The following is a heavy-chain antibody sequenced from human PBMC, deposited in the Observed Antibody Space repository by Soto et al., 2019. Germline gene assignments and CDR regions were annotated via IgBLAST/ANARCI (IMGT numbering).Heavy chain of an antibody. CDR3: ARLIGGANPLFVY. CDR1: LDTVTSCL. J-gene: IGHJ4*01. Sequence: ASWSVCCKASLDTVTSCLVHCVRQSPGQVLECMGIINPIGGSSNYAQKFQGRVTMTRDTSTSTVYMELSSLRSEDKAVDYCARLIGGANPLFVYWGNGNMVTVSS. D-gene: IGHD3-16*01. V-gene: IGHV1-46*01. CDR2: INPIGGSS.